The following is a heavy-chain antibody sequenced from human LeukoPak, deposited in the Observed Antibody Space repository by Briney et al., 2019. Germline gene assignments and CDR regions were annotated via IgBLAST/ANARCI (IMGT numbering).Heavy chain of an antibody. V-gene: IGHV3-21*01. D-gene: IGHD6-13*01. Sequence: GGSLRLSCAASGFTFSSYSMNWVRQAPGKGLEWVSSISSSSSYIYYADSVKGRFTISRDNAKNSLYLQMNSLRAEDTAVYYCARVGDSSSWYGYYYYYMDVWGKGTTVTVSS. CDR2: ISSSSSYI. CDR1: GFTFSSYS. J-gene: IGHJ6*03. CDR3: ARVGDSSSWYGYYYYYMDV.